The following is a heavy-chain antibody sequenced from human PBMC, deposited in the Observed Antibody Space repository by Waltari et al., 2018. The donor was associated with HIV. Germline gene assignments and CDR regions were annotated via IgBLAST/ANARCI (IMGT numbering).Heavy chain of an antibody. CDR3: ARVPRAAAGTPGGFDP. CDR2: INAGNGNT. Sequence: QVQLVQSGAEVKKPGASVKVSCKASGYTFTSYAMHWVRQAPGQRLEWMGWINAGNGNTKYSQKFQGRVTITRDTSASTAYMELSSLRSEDTAVYYCARVPRAAAGTPGGFDPWGQGTLVTVSS. V-gene: IGHV1-3*01. D-gene: IGHD6-13*01. CDR1: GYTFTSYA. J-gene: IGHJ5*02.